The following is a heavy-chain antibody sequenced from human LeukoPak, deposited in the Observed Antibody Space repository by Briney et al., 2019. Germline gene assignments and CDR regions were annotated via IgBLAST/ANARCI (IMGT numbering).Heavy chain of an antibody. CDR3: AKETSGAFDI. CDR2: ISWNSGSI. CDR1: GFTFDDYA. J-gene: IGHJ3*02. Sequence: GRSLRLSCAASGFTFDDYAMHWVRQAPGKGLEWVSGISWNSGSIGYADSVKGRFTISRDNAKNSLYLQMNSLRAEDTALYYCAKETSGAFDIWGQGTMVTVSS. V-gene: IGHV3-9*01.